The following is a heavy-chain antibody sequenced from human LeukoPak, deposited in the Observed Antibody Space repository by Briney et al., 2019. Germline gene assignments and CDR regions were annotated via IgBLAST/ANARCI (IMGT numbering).Heavy chain of an antibody. CDR2: ISTSGSTI. CDR3: ARNRVYGSGTSDY. D-gene: IGHD3-10*01. J-gene: IGHJ4*02. Sequence: GGSLRLSCAASVVTFSSYEMNWVREAPGKGLEWGSYISTSGSTIYYADSAKGRFTISRDNAKNTLYLQMNSLRVEDTAVYYCARNRVYGSGTSDYWGQGTLVTVSS. V-gene: IGHV3-48*03. CDR1: VVTFSSYE.